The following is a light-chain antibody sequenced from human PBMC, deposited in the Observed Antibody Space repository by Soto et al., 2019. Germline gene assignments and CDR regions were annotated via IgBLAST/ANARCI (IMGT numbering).Light chain of an antibody. J-gene: IGLJ3*02. CDR1: SSDVGAFSY. Sequence: QSALTQPASVSGSPGQSITISCTGSSSDVGAFSYVSWYQQHPGKAPKLMIYAVSDRPSGVSNRFSGSKSGNTASLTISGLQAGDDGDYYCSSYTTSSSWLFGGGTKLTVL. CDR3: SSYTTSSSWL. V-gene: IGLV2-14*01. CDR2: AVS.